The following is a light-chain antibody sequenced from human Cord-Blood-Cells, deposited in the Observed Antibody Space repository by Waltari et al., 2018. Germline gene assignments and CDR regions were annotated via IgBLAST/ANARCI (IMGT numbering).Light chain of an antibody. Sequence: QSALTQPPSASGSPGQSLTISCTGTSRDVGGYNYVSWYQQHPGKAPNLMIYEVSKRPSGVPDRFSGSKSGNTASLTVSGLQAEDEADYYCSSYAGSNNVVFGGGTKLTVL. J-gene: IGLJ2*01. V-gene: IGLV2-8*01. CDR2: EVS. CDR3: SSYAGSNNVV. CDR1: SRDVGGYNY.